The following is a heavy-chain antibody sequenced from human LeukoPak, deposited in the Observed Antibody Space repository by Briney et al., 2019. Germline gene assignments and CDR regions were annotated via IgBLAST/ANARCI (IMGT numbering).Heavy chain of an antibody. J-gene: IGHJ6*02. CDR1: GGSISSGGYY. CDR3: ARVYGSGSPPYYYYGMDV. V-gene: IGHV4-31*03. D-gene: IGHD3-10*01. Sequence: SETLSLTCTVSGGSISSGGYYWSWIRQHPGKGLEWIGYIYYSGSTYYNPSLKSRVTISVDTSKNQFSLKLSSVTAADTAVYYCARVYGSGSPPYYYYGMDVWGQGTTVTVSS. CDR2: IYYSGST.